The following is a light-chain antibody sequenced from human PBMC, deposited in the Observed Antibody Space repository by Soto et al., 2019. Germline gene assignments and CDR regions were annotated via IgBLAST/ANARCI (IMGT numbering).Light chain of an antibody. J-gene: IGLJ2*01. CDR2: DND. Sequence: QSVLTQPPSVSAAPGQTVTISCSGGGSNIGSNSVSWYQQVPGTAPKLLLYDNDKRPSGIPDRFSGSKSGTSATLGITGLQTADEGDYYCGTWESYLSVGVFGGGTKVTVL. CDR1: GSNIGSNS. CDR3: GTWESYLSVGV. V-gene: IGLV1-51*01.